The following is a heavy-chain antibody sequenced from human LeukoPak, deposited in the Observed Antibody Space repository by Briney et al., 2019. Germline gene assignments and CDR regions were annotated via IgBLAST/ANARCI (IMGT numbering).Heavy chain of an antibody. D-gene: IGHD3-16*02. CDR1: GFTFSSYW. CDR3: AVRFDY. CDR2: ISGSGTTT. J-gene: IGHJ4*02. V-gene: IGHV3-48*04. Sequence: PGGSLRLSCAASGFTFSSYWMSWVRQAPGKGLEWVSEISGSGTTTYYADSVKGRFTISRDNTKNSLYLQMNSLRAEDTAVYYCAVRFDYWGQGILVTVSS.